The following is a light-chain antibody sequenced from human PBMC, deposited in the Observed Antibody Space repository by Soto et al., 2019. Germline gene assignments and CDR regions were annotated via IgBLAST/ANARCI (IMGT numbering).Light chain of an antibody. J-gene: IGLJ1*01. V-gene: IGLV2-14*01. CDR2: EVN. CDR3: NSMTTSTSTRFV. CDR1: SSDIGTYEY. Sequence: QSALTQPASMSGSPGQSITISCAGSSSDIGTYEYVSWYQQYPGKAPKLMIYEVNYRPSGVSNRFSGSKSGNTASLTISGLQAEDEGDYYCNSMTTSTSTRFVFGTGTKVTVL.